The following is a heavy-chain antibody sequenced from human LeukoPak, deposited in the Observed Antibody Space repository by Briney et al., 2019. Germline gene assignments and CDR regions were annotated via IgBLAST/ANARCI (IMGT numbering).Heavy chain of an antibody. CDR1: GGSISSSRYS. CDR3: ARKSSYYDFWSGYYTEDAFDI. V-gene: IGHV4-39*01. Sequence: PSETLSLTCTVSGGSISSSRYSWGWIRQPPGKGLEWIGSIFYNGSTYYNPSLKSRVSISVDTSKNQFSLKLSSVTAADTAVYYCARKSSYYDFWSGYYTEDAFDIWGQGTMVTVSS. CDR2: IFYNGST. J-gene: IGHJ3*02. D-gene: IGHD3-3*01.